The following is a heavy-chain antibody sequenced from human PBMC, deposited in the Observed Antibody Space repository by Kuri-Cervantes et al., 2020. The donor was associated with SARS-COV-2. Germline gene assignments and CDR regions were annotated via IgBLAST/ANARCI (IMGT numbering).Heavy chain of an antibody. Sequence: GESLKISCAVSGFTFSSYAMSWVRQAPGKGLEWVSAISGSGKITYYADSEKGRFTISRDNSKNTLYLQMNSLRAEDTAVYYCAKFTSFSSRWFDPWGQGTLVTVSS. D-gene: IGHD2-2*01. CDR2: ISGSGKIT. CDR3: AKFTSFSSRWFDP. J-gene: IGHJ5*02. V-gene: IGHV3-23*01. CDR1: GFTFSSYA.